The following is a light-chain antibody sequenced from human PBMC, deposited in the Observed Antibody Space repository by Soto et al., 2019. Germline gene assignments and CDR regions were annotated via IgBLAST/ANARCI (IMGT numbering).Light chain of an antibody. V-gene: IGKV1-27*01. Sequence: DIQMTQSPSSLSASVGDRVTITCRASLPISNYLAWYQQKPGRVPKLLIYAASTLQPGVPSRFTGSGSGTDFTLTINSLQPEDVATYYCQKCKTAPFTFGGGTKVDIK. J-gene: IGKJ4*01. CDR2: AAS. CDR1: LPISNY. CDR3: QKCKTAPFT.